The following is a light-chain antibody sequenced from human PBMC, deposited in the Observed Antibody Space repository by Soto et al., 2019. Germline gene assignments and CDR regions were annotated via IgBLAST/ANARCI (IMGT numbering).Light chain of an antibody. CDR3: QQRSNWPPT. CDR1: QSVGTY. Sequence: DTVLTQSPGTLSFSPVERATLCWVASQSVGTYLAWYQQKPGQAPRLLIYDASNRATGIAPRFRGSGSGTDFTLTISSVEPEDFAVYICQQRSNWPPTFGQGTRLEIK. J-gene: IGKJ5*01. CDR2: DAS. V-gene: IGKV3-11*01.